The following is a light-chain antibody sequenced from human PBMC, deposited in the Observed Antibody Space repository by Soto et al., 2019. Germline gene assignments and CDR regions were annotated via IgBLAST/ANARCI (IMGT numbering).Light chain of an antibody. V-gene: IGKV1-33*01. CDR3: QQYDNLPLT. Sequence: DIQMTQSPSSLSASVGDRVTITCRASQDISNYLNWYQQKPGKAPKLLIYGASTLETGVPSRFSGSGSGTDFTFTISSLQPEDTATYYCQQYDNLPLTFGGGTKVEIK. J-gene: IGKJ4*01. CDR1: QDISNY. CDR2: GAS.